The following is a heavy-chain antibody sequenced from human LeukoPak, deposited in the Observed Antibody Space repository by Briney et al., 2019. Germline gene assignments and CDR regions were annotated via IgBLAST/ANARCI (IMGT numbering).Heavy chain of an antibody. V-gene: IGHV4-39*07. D-gene: IGHD5-18*01. CDR3: ARTTEGRYTYGYFYYYYMDV. CDR2: IYYSGST. J-gene: IGHJ6*03. CDR1: GGSISSSSYY. Sequence: SETLSLTCTVSGGSISSSSYYWGWIRQPPGKGLEWIGSIYYSGSTYYNPSLKSRVTISVDTSKNQFSLKLTSVTAADTAVYYCARTTEGRYTYGYFYYYYMDVWGKGTTVTISS.